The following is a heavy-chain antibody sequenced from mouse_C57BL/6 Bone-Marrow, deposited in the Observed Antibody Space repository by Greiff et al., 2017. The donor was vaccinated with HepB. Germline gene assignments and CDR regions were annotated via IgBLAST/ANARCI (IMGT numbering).Heavy chain of an antibody. D-gene: IGHD2-14*01. CDR3: ARREGCCTTSVYYYAMDY. J-gene: IGHJ4*01. Sequence: VQLQQPGAELVKPGASVKMSCKASGYTFTSYWITWVKQRPGQGLEWIGDIYPGSGSTNYNEKFKSKATLTVDTSSSTAYMQHSSLTSEDCAVYYCARREGCCTTSVYYYAMDYWGRGTSVTVSS. V-gene: IGHV1-55*01. CDR1: GYTFTSYW. CDR2: IYPGSGST.